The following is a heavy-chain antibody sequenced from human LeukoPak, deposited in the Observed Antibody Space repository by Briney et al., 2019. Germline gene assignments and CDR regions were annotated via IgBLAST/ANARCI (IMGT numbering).Heavy chain of an antibody. J-gene: IGHJ4*02. Sequence: SETLSLTCAVYGGSFSGYYWSWIRQPPGKGLEWIGRIYTSGSTNYNPSLKSRVTISVDTSKNQFSLKLSSVTAADTAVYYCARSLTSAAMVDYWGQGTLVTVSS. D-gene: IGHD5-18*01. CDR1: GGSFSGYY. V-gene: IGHV4-4*08. CDR3: ARSLTSAAMVDY. CDR2: IYTSGST.